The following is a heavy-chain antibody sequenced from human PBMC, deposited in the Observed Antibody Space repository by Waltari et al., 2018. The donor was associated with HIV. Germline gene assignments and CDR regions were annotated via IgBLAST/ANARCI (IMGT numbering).Heavy chain of an antibody. CDR2: ISSSSRYK. J-gene: IGHJ5*02. V-gene: IGHV3-21*01. CDR1: GFTFSTYS. CDR3: ARDSNKYCSGGSCSRFDP. Sequence: EVQLVESGGGLVKRGGSLRLSCAASGFTFSTYSMNWVRQAPGKGRDWCSSISSSSRYKYYADSVKGRITISRDNAKNSLYLQMNSLRAEDTAVYYCARDSNKYCSGGSCSRFDPWGQGTLVTVSS. D-gene: IGHD2-15*01.